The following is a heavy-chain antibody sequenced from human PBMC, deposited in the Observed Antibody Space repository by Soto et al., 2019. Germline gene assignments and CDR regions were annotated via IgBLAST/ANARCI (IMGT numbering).Heavy chain of an antibody. CDR1: GYTFTGYY. D-gene: IGHD3-22*01. CDR2: INPNSGAT. Sequence: QVQLVQSGAEVKKPEASVKVSCKASGYTFTGYYMHWVRQAPGQGLEWMGWINPNSGATSYAQKFQDWVTMTMDTSMSTAYMQLSSLRSDDAAMYYCARGSGHDYPDYWGQGCLVTVSS. V-gene: IGHV1-2*04. CDR3: ARGSGHDYPDY. J-gene: IGHJ4*02.